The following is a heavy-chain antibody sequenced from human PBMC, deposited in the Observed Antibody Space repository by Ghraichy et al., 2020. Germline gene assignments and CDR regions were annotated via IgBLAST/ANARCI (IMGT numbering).Heavy chain of an antibody. Sequence: SQTLSLTCAISGDSVSRDDTVWMWIRQSPSRGLEWLGRTYFQSRWKTTYAESVKSRITINGDASKNQFSLLLTSVTPEDSAMYYCVSRYFDGWGQGTLVTVSS. CDR1: GDSVSRDDTV. CDR3: VSRYFDG. V-gene: IGHV6-1*01. CDR2: TYFQSRWKT. J-gene: IGHJ4*01.